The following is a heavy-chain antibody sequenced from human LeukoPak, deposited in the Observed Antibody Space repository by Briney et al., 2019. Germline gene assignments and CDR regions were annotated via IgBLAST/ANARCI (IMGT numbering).Heavy chain of an antibody. V-gene: IGHV5-51*01. Sequence: GESLKISCKGSGYSFTSYWIGWVRQMPGKGLEWMGIIYPGDSDTRYSPSFQGQDTISADESINTAYLQWSSLKASDTAMYYCARHTLTTTPADYRGRGTLVTVSS. CDR2: IYPGDSDT. CDR3: ARHTLTTTPADY. J-gene: IGHJ4*02. D-gene: IGHD4-17*01. CDR1: GYSFTSYW.